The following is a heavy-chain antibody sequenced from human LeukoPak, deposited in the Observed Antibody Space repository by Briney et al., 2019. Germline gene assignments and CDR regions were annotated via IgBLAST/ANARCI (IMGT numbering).Heavy chain of an antibody. J-gene: IGHJ6*03. Sequence: ASVKVSCKASGYTFTGYYMHWVRQVPGQGLEWMGWINPNSGGTNYAQKFQGRVTMTRDTSISTAYMELSRLRSDDTAVYYCARGSGGGSYYGHYYYYMDVWGKGTTVTVSS. V-gene: IGHV1-2*02. CDR2: INPNSGGT. CDR3: ARGSGGGSYYGHYYYYMDV. CDR1: GYTFTGYY. D-gene: IGHD1-26*01.